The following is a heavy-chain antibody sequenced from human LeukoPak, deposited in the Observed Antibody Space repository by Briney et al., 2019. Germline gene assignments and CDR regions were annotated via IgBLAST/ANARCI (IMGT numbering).Heavy chain of an antibody. V-gene: IGHV1-2*02. J-gene: IGHJ5*02. CDR3: AREPGQLVLGGDNWFER. CDR1: GYTFTGYY. Sequence: ASVKVSCKASGYTFTGYYMHGVPHAPGQGLEGRGWINPNSGGTNYAEKFQGRVTMTRDTSISTAYMELSRLRSDDTAVYYCAREPGQLVLGGDNWFERWGQGTMVTVSS. CDR2: INPNSGGT. D-gene: IGHD6-13*01.